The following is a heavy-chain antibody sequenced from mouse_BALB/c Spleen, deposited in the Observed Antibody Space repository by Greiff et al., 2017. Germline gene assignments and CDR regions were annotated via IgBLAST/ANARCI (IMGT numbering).Heavy chain of an antibody. CDR1: GFTFSSFG. V-gene: IGHV5-17*02. CDR2: ISSGSSTI. D-gene: IGHD1-2*01. J-gene: IGHJ4*01. CDR3: ARDTTASYYYAMDY. Sequence: EVQRVESGGGLVQPGGSRKLSCAASGFTFSSFGMHWVRQAPEKGLEWVAYISSGSSTIYYADTVKGRFTISRDNPKNTLFLQMTSLRSEDTAMYYCARDTTASYYYAMDYWGQGTSVTVSS.